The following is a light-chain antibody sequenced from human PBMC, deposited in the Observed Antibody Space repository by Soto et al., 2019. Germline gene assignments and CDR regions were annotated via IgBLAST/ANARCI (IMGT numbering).Light chain of an antibody. J-gene: IGLJ1*01. CDR3: ISYTGTSTPYV. CDR1: SSDIGTYHY. CDR2: EIN. V-gene: IGLV2-14*01. Sequence: QSALTQPASVSGSPGQSITISCTGTSSDIGTYHYVSWYQQHPGKAPKLMIYEINNRPSGVSNRFSGSKSGNTASLTISGLQAEDDAVYYCISYTGTSTPYVFGTGTKLTVL.